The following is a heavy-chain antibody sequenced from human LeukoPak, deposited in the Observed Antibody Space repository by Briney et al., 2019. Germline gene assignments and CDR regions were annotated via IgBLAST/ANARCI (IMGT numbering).Heavy chain of an antibody. CDR2: FDPEDGET. D-gene: IGHD5-24*01. CDR1: GYTLTELS. V-gene: IGHV1-24*01. J-gene: IGHJ4*02. CDR3: ARDVWEMATTPHFDY. Sequence: ASVKVSCKVSGYTLTELSMHWVRQAPGKGLEWMGGFDPEDGETIYAQKFQGRVTMTEDTSTDTAYMELSSLRSEDTAVYYCARDVWEMATTPHFDYWGQGTLITVSS.